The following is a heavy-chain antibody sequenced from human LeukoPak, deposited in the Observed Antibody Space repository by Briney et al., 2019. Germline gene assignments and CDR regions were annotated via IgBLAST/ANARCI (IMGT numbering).Heavy chain of an antibody. J-gene: IGHJ4*02. CDR3: AKGGTTFDF. CDR1: GVKCIGHG. Sequence: LCCAASGVKCIGHGMSRVRQTPGKGLEWVANIKYDGSEKYYVDSVKGRFTISRDNAKNSLYLQMNSLRAEDTALYYCAKGGTTFDFWGQGTLVTVSS. V-gene: IGHV3-7*01. D-gene: IGHD2/OR15-2a*01. CDR2: IKYDGSEK.